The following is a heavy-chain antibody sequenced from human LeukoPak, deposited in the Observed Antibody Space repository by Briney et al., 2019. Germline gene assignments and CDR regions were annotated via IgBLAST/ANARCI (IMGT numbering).Heavy chain of an antibody. CDR2: VSYSGST. CDR3: ASTSSGYYGYFDY. Sequence: SETLSLTCTVSGVSISSYYWSWIRQSPGKGLEWIGYVSYSGSTNYNPSLKSRVTISVDPSKNQFSLQLTSVTAADTAVYYCASTSSGYYGYFDYWGQGTLVTVSS. CDR1: GVSISSYY. J-gene: IGHJ4*02. D-gene: IGHD3-22*01. V-gene: IGHV4-59*01.